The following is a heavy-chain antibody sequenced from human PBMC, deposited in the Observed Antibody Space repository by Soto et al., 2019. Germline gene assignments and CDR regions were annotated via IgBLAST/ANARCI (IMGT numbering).Heavy chain of an antibody. CDR3: ARGVRVSAYLDYYMDV. V-gene: IGHV1-18*01. D-gene: IGHD3-10*02. J-gene: IGHJ6*03. CDR1: GYTFSNFG. CDR2: INPDNGDT. Sequence: QVQLVQSGAEVKKPGASLKVSCKASGYTFSNFGVSWVRQAPGQGLEWIGWINPDNGDTNYGRKFQGRAPMTTDTFTTTADTAVRGLSSDDTAVDYCARGVRVSAYLDYYMDVWGEGTTVTVSS.